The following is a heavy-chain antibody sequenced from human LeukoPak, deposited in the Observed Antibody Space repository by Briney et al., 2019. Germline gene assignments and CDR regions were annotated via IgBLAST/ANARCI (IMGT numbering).Heavy chain of an antibody. CDR3: ATRYSSGWYYFDY. J-gene: IGHJ4*02. CDR2: IIPILGIA. D-gene: IGHD6-19*01. V-gene: IGHV1-69*02. Sequence: SVKVSCKASGGTFSSYTISWVRQAPGQGLEWMGRIIPILGIANYAQKFQGRVTITADKSTITAYMELSSLRSEDTAVYYCATRYSSGWYYFDYWGQGTLVTVSS. CDR1: GGTFSSYT.